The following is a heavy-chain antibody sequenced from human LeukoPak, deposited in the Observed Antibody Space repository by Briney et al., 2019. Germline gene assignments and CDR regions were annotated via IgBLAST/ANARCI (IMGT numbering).Heavy chain of an antibody. CDR2: ISYDGSNK. Sequence: GSLRLSCAASGFTSSSYAMHWVRQAPGKGLEWVAVISYDGSNKYYADSVKGRFTISRDNSKNTLYLQMNSLRAEDTAVYYCARDTVDTAMVTSAFDIWGQGTMVTVSS. J-gene: IGHJ3*02. CDR3: ARDTVDTAMVTSAFDI. D-gene: IGHD5-18*01. CDR1: GFTSSSYA. V-gene: IGHV3-30-3*01.